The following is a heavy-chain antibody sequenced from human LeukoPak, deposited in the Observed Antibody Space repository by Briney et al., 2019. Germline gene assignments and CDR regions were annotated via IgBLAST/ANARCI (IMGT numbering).Heavy chain of an antibody. CDR2: INPNSGGT. CDR3: ARLTPVGIPPDVFDI. J-gene: IGHJ3*02. CDR1: GYTFTDYY. D-gene: IGHD4-23*01. V-gene: IGHV1-2*02. Sequence: ASVKVSCKASGYTFTDYYMHWVRQAPGQGLEWMGWINPNSGGTNFAQRFQGRVTMTRDTSFGTAYMELTRLRSDDTAVYYCARLTPVGIPPDVFDIWGQGTMVTVSS.